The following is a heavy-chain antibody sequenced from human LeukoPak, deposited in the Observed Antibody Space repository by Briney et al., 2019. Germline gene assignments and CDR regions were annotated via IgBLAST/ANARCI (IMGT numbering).Heavy chain of an antibody. CDR3: ARDLALDY. CDR2: ISYDGSNK. CDR1: GFTFSSYA. J-gene: IGHJ4*02. Sequence: GGSLRLSCAASGFTFSSYAMHWVRQAPGKGLEWVAVISYDGSNKYYADSVKGRFTISRDNSKNTLYLQMNSLRAEDTAVYYCARDLALDYWGQGTLVTVSS. V-gene: IGHV3-30-3*01. D-gene: IGHD3-3*02.